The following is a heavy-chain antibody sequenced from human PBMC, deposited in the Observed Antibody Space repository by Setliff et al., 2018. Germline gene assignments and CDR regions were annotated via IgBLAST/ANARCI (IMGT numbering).Heavy chain of an antibody. V-gene: IGHV1-69*13. J-gene: IGHJ6*02. Sequence: GASVKVSCKASGGTFSSYAISWVRQAPGQGLEWMGGIIPIFGTANYAQKFQGRVTITADESTSTAYMELSSLRSEDTAVYYCARGAWSLRYYYYYGMDVWGQGTTVTVSS. CDR2: IIPIFGTA. CDR1: GGTFSSYA. CDR3: ARGAWSLRYYYYYGMDV. D-gene: IGHD2-15*01.